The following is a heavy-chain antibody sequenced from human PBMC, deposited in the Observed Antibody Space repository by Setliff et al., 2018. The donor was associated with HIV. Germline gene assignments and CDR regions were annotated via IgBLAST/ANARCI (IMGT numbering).Heavy chain of an antibody. J-gene: IGHJ4*02. Sequence: PSETLSLTCTVSGGSISSYYWSWIRQPPGKGLEWLGHIYSSGSTNYNPSLKSRVTISVDTSKNQSSLKLYSVTAADTAVYYCARLSGDYYYFDYWGQGTLVTVSS. D-gene: IGHD2-21*02. CDR1: GGSISSYY. V-gene: IGHV4-4*09. CDR2: IYSSGST. CDR3: ARLSGDYYYFDY.